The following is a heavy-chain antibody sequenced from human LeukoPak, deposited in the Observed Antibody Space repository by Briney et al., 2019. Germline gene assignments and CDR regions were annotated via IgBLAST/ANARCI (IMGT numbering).Heavy chain of an antibody. V-gene: IGHV3-7*03. J-gene: IGHJ4*02. CDR3: ARWEDYSPHEYYFDY. CDR1: GFTFSGYW. CDR2: IKQDGSGK. D-gene: IGHD1-26*01. Sequence: GGSLRLSCAASGFTFSGYWMSWVRQAPGKGLEWVANIKQDGSGKYYVDSVKGRFTISRDNAKNSLYLQMNSLRAEDTAVYYCARWEDYSPHEYYFDYWGQGTLVTVSS.